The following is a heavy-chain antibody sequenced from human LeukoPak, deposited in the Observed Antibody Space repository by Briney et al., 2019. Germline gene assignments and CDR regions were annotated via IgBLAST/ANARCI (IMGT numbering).Heavy chain of an antibody. D-gene: IGHD2-2*01. CDR3: ARDQLLLYYYYGMDV. J-gene: IGHJ6*02. CDR1: GFTFSSYE. CDR2: ISSSGSTI. Sequence: TGGSLRRYCAASGFTFSSYEMNWVRQAPGKGLEWVSYISSSGSTIDYADSVKGRFTIYRDNAKTSLYLQMNSLRAEDTAFYYCARDQLLLYYYYGMDVWGQGTTVTVSS. V-gene: IGHV3-48*03.